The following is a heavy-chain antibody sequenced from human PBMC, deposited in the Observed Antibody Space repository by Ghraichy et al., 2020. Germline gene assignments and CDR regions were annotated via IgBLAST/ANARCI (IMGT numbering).Heavy chain of an antibody. D-gene: IGHD3-22*01. CDR2: IYNNGST. V-gene: IGHV4-59*01. Sequence: SETLSLTCSVSGASMNSYYWSWIRQPLGKGLEWIGDIYNNGSTTYNASLKSRVIISVDTSRNQLSLKLSSVTAADTAVYYCARGEDDSSGYILHWGQGTLVTVSS. CDR3: ARGEDDSSGYILH. CDR1: GASMNSYY. J-gene: IGHJ4*02.